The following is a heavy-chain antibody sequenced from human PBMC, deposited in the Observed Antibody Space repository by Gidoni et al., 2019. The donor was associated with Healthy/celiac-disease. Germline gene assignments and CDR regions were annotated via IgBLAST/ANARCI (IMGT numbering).Heavy chain of an antibody. CDR2: INHSGST. CDR1: GGSFSGYY. V-gene: IGHV4-34*01. D-gene: IGHD6-13*01. CDR3: ARVPTYSSRRFDY. Sequence: QVQLQQWGAGLLKPSETLSLTCAVYGGSFSGYYWSWIRQPPGKGLEWIGEINHSGSTNYNPSLKSRVTISVDTSKNQFSLKLSSVTAADTAVYYCARVPTYSSRRFDYWGQGTLVTVSS. J-gene: IGHJ4*02.